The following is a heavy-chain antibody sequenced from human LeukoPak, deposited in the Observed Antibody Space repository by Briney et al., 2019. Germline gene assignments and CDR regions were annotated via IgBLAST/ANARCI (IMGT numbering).Heavy chain of an antibody. CDR3: AKDQKVVVPVATDFDY. D-gene: IGHD2-2*01. J-gene: IGHJ4*02. CDR1: GFTFSSYG. Sequence: GRSLRLSCAASGFTFSSYGMHWVRQAPGKGLEWVAVISYDGSNKYYADSVKGRFTISRDNSKNTLNLQMNSLRAEDTAVYYCAKDQKVVVPVATDFDYWGQGTLVTVSS. CDR2: ISYDGSNK. V-gene: IGHV3-30*18.